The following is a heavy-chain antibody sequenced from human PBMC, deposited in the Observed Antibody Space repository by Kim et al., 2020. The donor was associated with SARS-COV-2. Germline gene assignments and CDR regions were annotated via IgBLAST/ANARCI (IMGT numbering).Heavy chain of an antibody. V-gene: IGHV4-59*01. CDR1: GGSISSYY. CDR3: ARGDYDSSGYYGVVFDY. Sequence: SETLSLTCTVSGGSISSYYWSWIRQPPGKGLEWIGYIYYSGSTNYNPYLKSRVTISVDTSKNQFSLTLSSVTAADTAVSYCARGDYDSSGYYGVVFDYWG. J-gene: IGHJ4*01. CDR2: IYYSGST. D-gene: IGHD3-22*01.